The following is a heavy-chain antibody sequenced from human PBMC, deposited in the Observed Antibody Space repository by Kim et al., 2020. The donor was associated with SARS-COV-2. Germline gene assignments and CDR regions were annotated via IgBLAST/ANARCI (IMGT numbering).Heavy chain of an antibody. J-gene: IGHJ4*02. V-gene: IGHV3-11*06. Sequence: SGKGRFTLSRDNAKKSLYLQMNSLRAADTAVYYCAHLGYCTGGVCYNFDYWGQGTLVTVSS. D-gene: IGHD2-8*02. CDR3: AHLGYCTGGVCYNFDY.